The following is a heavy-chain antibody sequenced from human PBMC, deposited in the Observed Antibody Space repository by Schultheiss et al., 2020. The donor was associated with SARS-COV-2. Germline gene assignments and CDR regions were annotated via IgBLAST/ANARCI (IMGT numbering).Heavy chain of an antibody. D-gene: IGHD6-6*01. CDR3: ARNPGYSSSWRVPREEAFDI. J-gene: IGHJ3*02. CDR1: GFTFSSYA. CDR2: ISYDGSNK. Sequence: GGSLRLSCAASGFTFSSYAMHWVRQAPGKGLEWVAVISYDGSNKYYADSVKGRFTISRDNAKNSLYLQMNSLRAEDTAVYYCARNPGYSSSWRVPREEAFDIWGQGTMVTVSS. V-gene: IGHV3-30*04.